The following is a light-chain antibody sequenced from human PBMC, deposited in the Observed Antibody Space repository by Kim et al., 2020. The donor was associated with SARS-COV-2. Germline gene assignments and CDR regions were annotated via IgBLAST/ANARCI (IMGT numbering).Light chain of an antibody. J-gene: IGKJ2*01. CDR3: QQFYSSPPT. V-gene: IGKV4-1*01. CDR1: QSVLYSSNNKNY. CDR2: WAS. Sequence: DIVMTQSPDSLAVSLGERATINCKSSQSVLYSSNNKNYLAWYQQKSGQPPKLLIYWASTRESGVPDRFSGSGSGTDFTLTISSLQAEDVAVYYCQQFYSSPPTFGQGTKLEI.